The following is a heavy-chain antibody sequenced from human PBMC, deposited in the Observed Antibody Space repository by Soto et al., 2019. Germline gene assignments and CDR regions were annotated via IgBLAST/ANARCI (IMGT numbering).Heavy chain of an antibody. J-gene: IGHJ4*02. Sequence: SETLSLTCAVYGGSFSGYYWSWIRQPPGKGLEWIGEINHSGSTNYNPSLKSRVTISVDTSKNQFSLKLSSVTAADTAVYYCARVSGSSSGCDYWGQGTLVTVSS. CDR2: INHSGST. CDR3: ARVSGSSSGCDY. CDR1: GGSFSGYY. D-gene: IGHD6-6*01. V-gene: IGHV4-34*01.